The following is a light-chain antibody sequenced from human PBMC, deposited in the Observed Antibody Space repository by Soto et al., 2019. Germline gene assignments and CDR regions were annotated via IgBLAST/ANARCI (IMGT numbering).Light chain of an antibody. Sequence: ERVLTQSPAILSVSPGERATLSCRASQSISRSLAWYQQKPGQSPRLLIYATSTRATGIPARFSGSGSGAEFTLTISNLQSEDFAVYYCQQSHNWPWTFGRGTKVDIK. CDR3: QQSHNWPWT. V-gene: IGKV3-15*01. CDR1: QSISRS. J-gene: IGKJ1*01. CDR2: ATS.